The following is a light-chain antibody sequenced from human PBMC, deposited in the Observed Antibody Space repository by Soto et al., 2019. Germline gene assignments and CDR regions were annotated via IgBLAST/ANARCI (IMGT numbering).Light chain of an antibody. CDR3: QYRTT. CDR1: QSISNY. V-gene: IGKV3-11*01. Sequence: ETVLTQSPATLSLSPGERATLSCRASQSISNYLAWYQHKPGQAPRLLIDDASSRATGIPARFSGSGSGTDVTLTISSLEPEDFAVYYCQYRTTFGQGTRLEIK. CDR2: DAS. J-gene: IGKJ5*01.